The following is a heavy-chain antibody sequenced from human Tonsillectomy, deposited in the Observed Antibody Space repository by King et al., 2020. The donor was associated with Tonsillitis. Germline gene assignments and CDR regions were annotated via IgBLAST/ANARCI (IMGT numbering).Heavy chain of an antibody. V-gene: IGHV1-2*06. CDR3: ARISPRGYYYAMDV. CDR2: MNPNSGGT. Sequence: QLVQSGAEVKKPGASVKVSCKAFGYTFTDYYMHWVRQAPGQGLEWMGRMNPNSGGTDSAQRFQGRVTMTSNTSISTAYMELSRLRSDDPAVYYCARISPRGYYYAMDVWGQGTTVTVSS. CDR1: GYTFTDYY. J-gene: IGHJ6*02. D-gene: IGHD2/OR15-2a*01.